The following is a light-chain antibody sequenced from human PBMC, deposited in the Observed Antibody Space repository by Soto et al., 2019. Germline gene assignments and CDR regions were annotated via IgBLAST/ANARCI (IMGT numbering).Light chain of an antibody. V-gene: IGLV1-44*01. J-gene: IGLJ2*01. CDR2: STL. CDR3: ASWDDGLNGPV. Sequence: QSALTQPPSASGTPGQRVTISCSGSSSNIGSNTVAWYKQVPGTAPKVVIYSTLHRPSGVPDRLSGAKSGTSASLAISGLQSEDEADYYCASWDDGLNGPVFGGGTKLTVL. CDR1: SSNIGSNT.